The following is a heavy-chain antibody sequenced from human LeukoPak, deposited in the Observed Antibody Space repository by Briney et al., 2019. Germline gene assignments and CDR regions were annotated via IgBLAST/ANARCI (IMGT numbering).Heavy chain of an antibody. CDR3: ARGSLIAAAANDLDY. Sequence: ASVKVSCKASGYTFTSYYMHWVRQAPGQGLEWMGIINPSGGSTSYAQKFQGRVTMTRDTSTSTVYMELSSLRSEDTAVYYCARGSLIAAAANDLDYWGQGTLVTVSS. V-gene: IGHV1-46*01. CDR1: GYTFTSYY. CDR2: INPSGGST. D-gene: IGHD6-13*01. J-gene: IGHJ4*02.